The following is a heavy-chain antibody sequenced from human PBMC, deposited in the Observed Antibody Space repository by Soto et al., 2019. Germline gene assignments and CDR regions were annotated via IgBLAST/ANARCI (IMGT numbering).Heavy chain of an antibody. Sequence: QVPLVESGGGVVQPGRSLRLSCAASGFTFSSYGMHWVRQAPGKGLEWVAVISYDGSNKYSADSVKGRFTISRDNSKITLYLQMNGLRAEDKAVYYCAAEGIAAIRGGMDVWGQGTTVTVSS. J-gene: IGHJ6*02. CDR3: AAEGIAAIRGGMDV. CDR2: ISYDGSNK. V-gene: IGHV3-30*03. CDR1: GFTFSSYG. D-gene: IGHD6-13*01.